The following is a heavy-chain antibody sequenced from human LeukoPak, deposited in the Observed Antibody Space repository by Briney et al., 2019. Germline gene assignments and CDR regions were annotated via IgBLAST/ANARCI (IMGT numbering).Heavy chain of an antibody. CDR1: GGTFSSYA. CDR3: ARDQAPAALGKYNWFDP. V-gene: IGHV1-69*04. J-gene: IGHJ5*02. CDR2: IIPILGIA. D-gene: IGHD2-2*01. Sequence: VASVKVSCKASGGTFSSYAISWVRQAPGQGLEWMGRIIPILGIANYAQKFQGRVTITADKFTSTAYMELSSLRSEDTAVYYCARDQAPAALGKYNWFDPWGQGTLVTVSS.